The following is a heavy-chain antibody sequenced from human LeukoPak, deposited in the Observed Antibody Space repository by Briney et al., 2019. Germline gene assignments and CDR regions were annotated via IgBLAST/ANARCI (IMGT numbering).Heavy chain of an antibody. CDR2: IKSDGSEN. Sequence: GGSLRLSCAASGFTFSSFWMTWVRQAPGKGLEWVANIKSDGSENFYVDSVKGRFTIPRDNAKNSLYLQMHSLRVEDTAVYYCARGGRVGASDYWGQGTLVTVSS. V-gene: IGHV3-7*01. J-gene: IGHJ4*02. CDR1: GFTFSSFW. CDR3: ARGGRVGASDY. D-gene: IGHD1-26*01.